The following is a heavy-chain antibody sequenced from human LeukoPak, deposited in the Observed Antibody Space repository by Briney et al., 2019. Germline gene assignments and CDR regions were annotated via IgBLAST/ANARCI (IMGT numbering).Heavy chain of an antibody. CDR1: GGSISSGSYY. D-gene: IGHD2-2*01. V-gene: IGHV4-39*01. J-gene: IGHJ4*02. CDR2: IYYSGST. CDR3: ARGPTYQPIDF. Sequence: KPSETLSLTCTVSGGSISSGSYYWGWIRQPPGKGLEWIGSIYYSGSTYYNPSLKSRVTISVDTSKNQFSLKLSSVTAADTAVYYCARGPTYQPIDFWGQGTLVTVSS.